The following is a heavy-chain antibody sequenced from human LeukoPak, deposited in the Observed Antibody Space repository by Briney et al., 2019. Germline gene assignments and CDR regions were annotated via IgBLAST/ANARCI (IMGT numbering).Heavy chain of an antibody. V-gene: IGHV3-23*01. CDR1: GFTFSSYA. J-gene: IGHJ4*02. CDR3: AKAFKTGYNVDTLDY. Sequence: GGSLRLSCAASGFTFSSYAMSRARQAQGKGLEWVSGISGSGGITDSADSVKGRFTISRDNSKNTLYLQMNSLRAEDTAVYYCAKAFKTGYNVDTLDYWGQGTLVTVSS. D-gene: IGHD5-24*01. CDR2: ISGSGGIT.